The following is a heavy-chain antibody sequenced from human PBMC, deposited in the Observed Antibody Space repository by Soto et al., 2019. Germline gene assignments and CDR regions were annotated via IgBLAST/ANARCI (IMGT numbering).Heavy chain of an antibody. Sequence: ASVKVSCKASGYTFTSYDINWVRQATGQGLEWMGWMNPNSGNTGYAQKFQGRVTMTRNTSISTAYMELSSLRSEGTAVYYCARSYYDFWSGYYSVWGKGTTVTVSS. V-gene: IGHV1-8*01. CDR1: GYTFTSYD. J-gene: IGHJ6*04. D-gene: IGHD3-3*01. CDR2: MNPNSGNT. CDR3: ARSYYDFWSGYYSV.